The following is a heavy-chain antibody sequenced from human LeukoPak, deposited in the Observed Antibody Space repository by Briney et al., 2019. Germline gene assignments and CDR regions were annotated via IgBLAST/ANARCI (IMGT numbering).Heavy chain of an antibody. V-gene: IGHV3-7*01. J-gene: IGHJ4*02. D-gene: IGHD3-10*01. Sequence: GGSLRLSCAASGFTFSSYWMSWVRQAPGKGLEWVANIKQDGSEKYYVDSVKGRFTISRDNAKNSLYLQMNSLRAEDTAGYYXXXLTYYYGSGSTADYWGQGTLVTVSS. CDR3: XXLTYYYGSGSTADY. CDR1: GFTFSSYW. CDR2: IKQDGSEK.